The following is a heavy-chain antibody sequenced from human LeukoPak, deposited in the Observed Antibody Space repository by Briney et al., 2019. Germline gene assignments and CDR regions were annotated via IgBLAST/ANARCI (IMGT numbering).Heavy chain of an antibody. CDR1: GFTIGSYW. CDR3: ARAGYYGDDAFDL. J-gene: IGHJ3*01. V-gene: IGHV3-7*01. Sequence: GGSLRLSCAGSGFTIGSYWMSWVRQAPGKGLEWVANIRQDGSEKYYVDSVRGRLTISRDNAKNSLYLQMNSLRAEDTGIYYCARAGYYGDDAFDLWGQGTMVTVSS. CDR2: IRQDGSEK. D-gene: IGHD2/OR15-2a*01.